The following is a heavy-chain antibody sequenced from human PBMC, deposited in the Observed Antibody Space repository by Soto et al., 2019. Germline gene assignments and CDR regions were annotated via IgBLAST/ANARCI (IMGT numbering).Heavy chain of an antibody. CDR3: AKVWTKSYEHDD. Sequence: GGSLRLSCAASGCTFSSYAMSWARAAPGKGLEWVSTIRGSGAGTYYADSVKGRSTISRDNAKNTLYLQLNSLRAEETAVYYCAKVWTKSYEHDDWGQGTLVTVSS. CDR2: IRGSGAGT. V-gene: IGHV3-23*01. CDR1: GCTFSSYA. J-gene: IGHJ4*02. D-gene: IGHD2-8*01.